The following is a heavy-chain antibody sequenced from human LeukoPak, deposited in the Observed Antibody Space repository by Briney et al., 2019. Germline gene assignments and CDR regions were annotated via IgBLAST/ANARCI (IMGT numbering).Heavy chain of an antibody. CDR3: AGDFLFDY. D-gene: IGHD2/OR15-2a*01. Sequence: SETLSLTCAVYGGSFSGYYWSWIRQPPGKGLEWIGEINHSGSTNYNPSLKSRVTISVDKSKNQVSLKLSSVTAADTAVYYCAGDFLFDYWGQGTLVTVSS. V-gene: IGHV4-34*01. CDR2: INHSGST. J-gene: IGHJ4*02. CDR1: GGSFSGYY.